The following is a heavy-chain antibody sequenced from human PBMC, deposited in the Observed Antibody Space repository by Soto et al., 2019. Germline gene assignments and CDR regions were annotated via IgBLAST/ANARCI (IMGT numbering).Heavy chain of an antibody. J-gene: IGHJ4*02. V-gene: IGHV4-59*01. CDR1: GASISSYY. CDR3: AAYSSSWSYFDY. Sequence: ESLSLTCTVSGASISSYYWSWIRQPPGKGLEWIGYIYYSGSTNYNPSLKSRVTISVDTSKNQFSLKLSSVTAADTAVYYCAAYSSSWSYFDYWGQGTLVTVYS. CDR2: IYYSGST. D-gene: IGHD6-13*01.